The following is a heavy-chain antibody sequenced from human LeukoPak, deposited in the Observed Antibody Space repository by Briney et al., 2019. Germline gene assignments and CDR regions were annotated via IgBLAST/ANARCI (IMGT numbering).Heavy chain of an antibody. CDR3: ARGGRLGELFSPDY. CDR1: GYTFAGYG. CDR2: INAYNGNT. V-gene: IGHV1-18*01. J-gene: IGHJ4*02. D-gene: IGHD3-16*01. Sequence: ASMKVSCKASGYTFAGYGIIWVRQAPGQGLEWMGWINAYNGNTNYAQKFQGRVTLTTDTSTSTAYMDLRSLRSDDTAVYYCARGGRLGELFSPDYWGQGTLVTVSS.